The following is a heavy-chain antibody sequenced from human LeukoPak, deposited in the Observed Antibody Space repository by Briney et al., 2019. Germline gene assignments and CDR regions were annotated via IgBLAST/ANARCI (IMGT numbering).Heavy chain of an antibody. J-gene: IGHJ6*03. Sequence: GGSLRLSCAASGFTCSSYSMNWVRQAPGKGLEWVSSISSSSYIYYADSVKGRFTIPRDNAKNSLYLQMNSLRAEDTAVYYCAKDLAKQVYYYMDVWGKGTTVTISS. CDR3: AKDLAKQVYYYMDV. V-gene: IGHV3-21*04. CDR1: GFTCSSYS. CDR2: ISSSSYI.